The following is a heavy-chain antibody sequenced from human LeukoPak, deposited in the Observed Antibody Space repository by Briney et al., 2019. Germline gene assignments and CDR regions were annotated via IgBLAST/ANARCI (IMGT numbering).Heavy chain of an antibody. CDR1: GYSFTSYW. Sequence: GESLKISCKGSGYSFTSYWIGWVRQMPGKGLEWMGIIYPDDSDPRYSPSFQGRVTMSADKSIRTAFLQWTCLEASDTAMYYCARFGPGWLPIPSPADSWGQGTQVTVSS. J-gene: IGHJ4*02. CDR2: IYPDDSDP. D-gene: IGHD5-24*01. CDR3: ARFGPGWLPIPSPADS. V-gene: IGHV5-51*01.